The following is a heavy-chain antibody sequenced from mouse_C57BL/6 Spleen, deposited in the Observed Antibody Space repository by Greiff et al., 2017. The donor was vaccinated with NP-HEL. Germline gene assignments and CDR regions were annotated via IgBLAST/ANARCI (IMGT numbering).Heavy chain of an antibody. D-gene: IGHD1-1*01. V-gene: IGHV1-4*01. J-gene: IGHJ1*03. CDR1: GYTFTSYT. CDR2: INPSSGYT. CDR3: ARYPPGSSYGYFDV. Sequence: VQLQQSGAELARPGASVKMSCKASGYTFTSYTMHWVKQRPGQGLEWIGYINPSSGYTKYNQKFKDKATLTADKSSSTAYMQLSSLTSEDSAVYYCARYPPGSSYGYFDVWGTGTTVTVSS.